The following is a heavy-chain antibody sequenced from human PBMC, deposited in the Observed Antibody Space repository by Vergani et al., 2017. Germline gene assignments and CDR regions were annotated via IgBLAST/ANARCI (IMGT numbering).Heavy chain of an antibody. CDR3: AKERYYDSSGPETH. J-gene: IGHJ6*02. V-gene: IGHV3-23*01. Sequence: EVQLLQSGGGLVQPGGSLRLSCAASGFTFSNYVMSWVRQAPGKGLEWISAISGSGGSTYFADSVKGRFTISRDNSKNTLYLQMNSLRAEDTAVYYCAKERYYDSSGPETHWGQGTTVTVSS. CDR1: GFTFSNYV. D-gene: IGHD3-22*01. CDR2: ISGSGGST.